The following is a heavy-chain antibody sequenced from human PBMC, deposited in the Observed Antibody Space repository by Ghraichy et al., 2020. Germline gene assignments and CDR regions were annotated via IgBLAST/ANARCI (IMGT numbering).Heavy chain of an antibody. V-gene: IGHV4-39*01. D-gene: IGHD3-10*01. Sequence: SETLFLTCTVSGGSLNSDSYYWGWIRQPPGKGLEWIGSVYSSGGSFYSPSLKSRVTISLDTSRSQFSLQLSSVTAADTSLYFCARRNPGVAGALDYWGQGTLVTVSS. J-gene: IGHJ4*02. CDR1: GGSLNSDSYY. CDR3: ARRNPGVAGALDY. CDR2: VYSSGGS.